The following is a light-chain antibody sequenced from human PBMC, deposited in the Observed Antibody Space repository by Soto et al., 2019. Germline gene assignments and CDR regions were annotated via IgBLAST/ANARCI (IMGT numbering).Light chain of an antibody. CDR1: QSVSSN. J-gene: IGKJ4*01. V-gene: IGKV3-15*01. Sequence: IGMTKSAAILSVSPGERATLSCRASQSVSSNLAWYQQKPGQAPRLLIYGASTRATGTPARFSGSGSGTEFTLTINSLQSEDFAIYDCQPSNNWPLTFGGGTKV. CDR2: GAS. CDR3: QPSNNWPLT.